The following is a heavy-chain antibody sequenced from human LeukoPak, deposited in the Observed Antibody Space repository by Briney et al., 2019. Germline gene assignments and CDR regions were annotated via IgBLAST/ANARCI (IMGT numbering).Heavy chain of an antibody. CDR2: IGSSSSYI. CDR3: ARGVGATQPDAFDI. J-gene: IGHJ3*02. Sequence: GGSLRLSCAASGFTFSSYSMNWVRQAPGKGLEWVSSIGSSSSYIYYADSVKGRFTISRDNAKNSLYLQMNSLRAEDTAVYYCARGVGATQPDAFDIWGQGTMVTVSS. D-gene: IGHD1-26*01. V-gene: IGHV3-21*01. CDR1: GFTFSSYS.